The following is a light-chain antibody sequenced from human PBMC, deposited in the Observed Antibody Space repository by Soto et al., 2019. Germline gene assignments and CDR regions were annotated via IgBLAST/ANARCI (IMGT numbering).Light chain of an antibody. CDR3: QQRSNWPT. CDR1: QSVGGSY. J-gene: IGKJ4*01. CDR2: DAS. V-gene: IGKV3D-20*02. Sequence: EVVMTQSPATLSVSPGERATLSCRASQSVGGSYVGWYQQKPGQAPRLLIYDASNRATGIPARFSGSGSGTDFTLTISSLEPEDFAVYYCQQRSNWPTFGGGTKVDIK.